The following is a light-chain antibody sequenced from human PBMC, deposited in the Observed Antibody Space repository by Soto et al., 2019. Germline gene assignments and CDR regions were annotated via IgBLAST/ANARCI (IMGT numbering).Light chain of an antibody. J-gene: IGLJ1*01. CDR3: SSSAGSNNYV. Sequence: QSALTQPPSASGSPGQSVTISCSGTSSDVGGYNFVSWYQQHPGKAPKFLIYEVRKRPPGVPARFSGSKSGNTASLTISGLQAEDEADYYCSSSAGSNNYVFGTGTKLTVL. V-gene: IGLV2-8*01. CDR1: SSDVGGYNF. CDR2: EVR.